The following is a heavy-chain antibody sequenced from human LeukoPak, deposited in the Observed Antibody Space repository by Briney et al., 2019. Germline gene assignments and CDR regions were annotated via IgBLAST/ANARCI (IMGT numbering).Heavy chain of an antibody. Sequence: ASVTVSCKPSGYSFTSYGISWVRQAPAQGREWMGWISAFNLYTKYAQNVQGPVTMTRDTSIRTAYMALSSLTSDDTAIYYCVRDGVYSNDFDAFDIWGQGTMVTVSS. J-gene: IGHJ3*02. V-gene: IGHV1-18*01. CDR2: ISAFNLYT. CDR3: VRDGVYSNDFDAFDI. CDR1: GYSFTSYG. D-gene: IGHD4-11*01.